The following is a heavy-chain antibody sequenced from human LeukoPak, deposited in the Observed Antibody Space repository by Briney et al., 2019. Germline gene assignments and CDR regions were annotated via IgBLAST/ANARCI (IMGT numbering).Heavy chain of an antibody. Sequence: ASVKVSCKASGGTFSSYAISWVRQAPGQGLEWMGGIIPIFGTANYAQKFQGRVTITADESTSTAYMELSSLRSEDTAVYYCARDLPSAYFYYGMDVWGQGTTVTVSS. CDR2: IIPIFGTA. J-gene: IGHJ6*02. CDR1: GGTFSSYA. CDR3: ARDLPSAYFYYGMDV. V-gene: IGHV1-69*01. D-gene: IGHD2-2*01.